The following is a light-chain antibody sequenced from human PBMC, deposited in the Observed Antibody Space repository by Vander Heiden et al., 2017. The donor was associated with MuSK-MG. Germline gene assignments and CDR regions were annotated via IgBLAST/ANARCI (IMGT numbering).Light chain of an antibody. V-gene: IGLV1-47*01. CDR1: SSNIGSVF. Sequence: QSVLTQPPSASGTPGLRVTISCSGSSSNIGSVFVFWYQQLPGTAPKLLIYMDSQRPSGVPDRFSGSKSGTSASLAISGLRSEDEAEYFCAAWDASLTGPVFGGGTKLTVL. CDR3: AAWDASLTGPV. J-gene: IGLJ3*02. CDR2: MDS.